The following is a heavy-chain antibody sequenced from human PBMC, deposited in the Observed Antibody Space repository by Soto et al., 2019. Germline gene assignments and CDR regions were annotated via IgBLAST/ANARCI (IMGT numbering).Heavy chain of an antibody. CDR2: FIPILDMA. CDR3: AITYFRDTACPRVFDF. J-gene: IGHJ4*02. CDR1: GGTFNTYT. D-gene: IGHD5-18*01. Sequence: QVQVVQSGAEVKKPESSVKVSCKPSGGTFNTYTVNWVRLAPGHGLEWMGRFIPILDMANYAPKFRDRVTIPADISTSTADMELTSLTSDDTAGDYCAITYFRDTACPRVFDFLGPGTRVSVPS. V-gene: IGHV1-69*02.